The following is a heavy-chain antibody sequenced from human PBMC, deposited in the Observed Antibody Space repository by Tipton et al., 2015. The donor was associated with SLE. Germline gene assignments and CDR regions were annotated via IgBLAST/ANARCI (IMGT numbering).Heavy chain of an antibody. CDR2: IYHSGST. V-gene: IGHV4-4*02. Sequence: TLSLTCAVSGGSISSSNWWSWVRQPPGKGLEWIGEIYHSGSTNYNPSLKSRVTISVDKSKNQFSLKLSSVTAADTAVYYCARVSKWLVSFFDYWGQGTLVTVSS. J-gene: IGHJ4*02. D-gene: IGHD6-19*01. CDR3: ARVSKWLVSFFDY. CDR1: GGSISSSNW.